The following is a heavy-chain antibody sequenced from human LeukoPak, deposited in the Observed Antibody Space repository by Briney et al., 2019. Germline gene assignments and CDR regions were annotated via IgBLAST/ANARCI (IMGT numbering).Heavy chain of an antibody. D-gene: IGHD2-15*01. CDR2: IYPGDSDT. V-gene: IGHV5-51*01. CDR1: GYSFTSNW. Sequence: GESLKISCKGSGYSFTSNWIGWVRQMPGKGLEWMGIIYPGDSDTRYSPSFQDQVTISADKSISTAYLQWRSLKASDTAMYYCARAGVAAIVTDWFDPWGQGTLVTVSS. J-gene: IGHJ5*02. CDR3: ARAGVAAIVTDWFDP.